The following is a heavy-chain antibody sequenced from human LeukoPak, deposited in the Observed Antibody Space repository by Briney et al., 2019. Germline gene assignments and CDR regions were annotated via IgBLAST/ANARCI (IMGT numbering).Heavy chain of an antibody. V-gene: IGHV1-46*01. Sequence: ASVKVSCKASGYTFTSYYMHWVRQAPGQGLEWMGIINPSGGSTSYAQKFQGRVTITADKSTSTAYMELSSLRSEDTAVYYCARDYGSGSYYNVGYNWFDPWGQGTLVTVSS. CDR1: GYTFTSYY. CDR2: INPSGGST. J-gene: IGHJ5*02. D-gene: IGHD3-10*01. CDR3: ARDYGSGSYYNVGYNWFDP.